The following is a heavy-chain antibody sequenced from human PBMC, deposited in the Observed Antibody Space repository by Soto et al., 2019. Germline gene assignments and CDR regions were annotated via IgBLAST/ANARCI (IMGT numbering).Heavy chain of an antibody. D-gene: IGHD2-21*02. Sequence: GGSLRLSCAASGFTFSSYAMSWVRQAPGKGLEWVSAISGSGGSTYYADSVKGRFTISRDNSKNTLYLQMNSLRAEDTAVYYCAKAPPALDFGWVTAIDWFDPWGQGTLVTVSS. CDR2: ISGSGGST. CDR1: GFTFSSYA. CDR3: AKAPPALDFGWVTAIDWFDP. V-gene: IGHV3-23*01. J-gene: IGHJ5*02.